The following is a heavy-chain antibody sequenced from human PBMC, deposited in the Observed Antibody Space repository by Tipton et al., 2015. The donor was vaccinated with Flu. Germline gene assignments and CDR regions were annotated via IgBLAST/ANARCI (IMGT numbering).Heavy chain of an antibody. CDR2: INHSGST. Sequence: TLSLTCAVYGGSFSGYYWSWIRQPPGKGLEWIGEINHSGSTNYNPSLKSRVTISVDTSKNQFSLKLSSVTAADTAVYYCARGPLRQLGYFQHWGQGTLVTVSS. J-gene: IGHJ1*01. V-gene: IGHV4-34*01. D-gene: IGHD6-6*01. CDR3: ARGPLRQLGYFQH. CDR1: GGSFSGYY.